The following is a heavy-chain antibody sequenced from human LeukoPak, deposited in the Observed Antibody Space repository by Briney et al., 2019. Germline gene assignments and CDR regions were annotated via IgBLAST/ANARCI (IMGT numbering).Heavy chain of an antibody. D-gene: IGHD3-10*01. CDR2: IYHSGST. CDR3: ARDLAFGLDY. CDR1: GGSITTYY. V-gene: IGHV4-59*01. Sequence: SETLSLTCTVSGGSITTYYWSWIRQPPGKGLEWIGYIYHSGSTNYNPSLKSRVTISVDTSNNQFSLKLNSVTAADTAVYYCARDLAFGLDYWGQGTLVTVSS. J-gene: IGHJ4*02.